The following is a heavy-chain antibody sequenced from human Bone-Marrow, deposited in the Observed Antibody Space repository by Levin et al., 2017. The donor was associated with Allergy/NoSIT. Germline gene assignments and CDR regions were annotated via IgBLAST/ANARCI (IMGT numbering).Heavy chain of an antibody. V-gene: IGHV1-2*02. D-gene: IGHD3-10*01. J-gene: IGHJ4*02. CDR2: INPNSGGT. CDR1: GYTFTGYY. Sequence: ASVKVSCKASGYTFTGYYMHWVRQAPGQGLEWMGWINPNSGGTNYAQKFQGRVTMTRDTSISTAYMELSRLRSDDTAVYYCAYLSGFGESKAYFDYWGQGTLVTVSS. CDR3: AYLSGFGESKAYFDY.